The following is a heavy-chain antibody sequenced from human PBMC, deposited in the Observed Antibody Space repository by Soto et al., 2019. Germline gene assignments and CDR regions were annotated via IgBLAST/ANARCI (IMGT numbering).Heavy chain of an antibody. CDR2: TRNKANSYTT. V-gene: IGHV3-72*01. CDR3: ARAVWIAVAGKIVYYYGMDV. D-gene: IGHD6-19*01. CDR1: GFTFSDHY. J-gene: IGHJ6*02. Sequence: GGSLRLSCAASGFTFSDHYMDWVRQAPGKGLEWVGRTRNKANSYTTEYAASVKGRFTISRDDSKNSLYLQMNSLKTEETAVYYCARAVWIAVAGKIVYYYGMDVWGQGTTVTVSS.